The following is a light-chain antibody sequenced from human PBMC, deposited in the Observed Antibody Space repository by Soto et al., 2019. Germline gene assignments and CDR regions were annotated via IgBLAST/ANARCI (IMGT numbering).Light chain of an antibody. Sequence: DIQMTQSPSSLSASVGDRVTITCRASQGISNYLAWYQQKPGKVPKLLIYAASTLQSGGPSRFSGSGSGTDFNLAISSLQPEDGATYYGQKYSGALGGGTKVEIK. CDR3: QKYSGA. CDR1: QGISNY. V-gene: IGKV1-27*01. CDR2: AAS. J-gene: IGKJ4*01.